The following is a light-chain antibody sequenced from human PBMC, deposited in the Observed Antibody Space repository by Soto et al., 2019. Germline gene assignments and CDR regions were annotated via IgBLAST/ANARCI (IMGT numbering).Light chain of an antibody. CDR3: SSYTGSSTPYV. CDR1: ISDVGGYNY. J-gene: IGLJ1*01. CDR2: EVS. V-gene: IGLV2-14*01. Sequence: QSALTQPASVSGSPGQSITISCTGTISDVGGYNYVSWYQQHPGKAPKLMIYEVSNRPSGVSNRFSGSKSGNTASLTISGLQAEDEADYYCSSYTGSSTPYVFGTGTKVTVL.